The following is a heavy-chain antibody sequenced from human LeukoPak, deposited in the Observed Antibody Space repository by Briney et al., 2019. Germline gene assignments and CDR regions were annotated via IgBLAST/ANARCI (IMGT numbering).Heavy chain of an antibody. D-gene: IGHD3-22*01. CDR3: ARQDSSGYYGQYY. CDR1: GYSISSGYY. V-gene: IGHV4-38-2*02. Sequence: SETLSLTCTVSGYSISSGYYWGWIRQPPGKGLEWIGSIYHIGSTYYNPSLKSRVTISVDTSKNQFSLKLSSVTAADTAVYYCARQDSSGYYGQYYWGQGTLVTVSS. J-gene: IGHJ4*02. CDR2: IYHIGST.